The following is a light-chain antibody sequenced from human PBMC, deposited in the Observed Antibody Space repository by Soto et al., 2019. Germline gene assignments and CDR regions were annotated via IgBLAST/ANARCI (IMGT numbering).Light chain of an antibody. CDR2: GAY. CDR1: QTINDW. Sequence: DMQMTQSPSTLSASVGDRVTITCRANQTINDWLAWYQQKPGKAPKLLIYGAYNLQTGVPSTFSGSGSGIEFTLTISSLQPDDFATYYCQRYNYYFGGGTKVDFK. J-gene: IGKJ4*01. V-gene: IGKV1-5*03. CDR3: QRYNYY.